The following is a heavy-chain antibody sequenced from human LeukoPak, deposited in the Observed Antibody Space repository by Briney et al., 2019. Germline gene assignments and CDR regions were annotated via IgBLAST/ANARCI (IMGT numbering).Heavy chain of an antibody. J-gene: IGHJ4*02. CDR3: ARGYDSSGYYYVYY. D-gene: IGHD3-22*01. CDR1: GYTFTDYY. Sequence: ASVKVSCKASGYTFTDYYMHWVRRAPGQGLEWMGRINPNSGATKYAQKFQGRVTMTRDTSISTAYMELSRLRSDDTAVYYCARGYDSSGYYYVYYWGQGTLVTVSS. CDR2: INPNSGAT. V-gene: IGHV1-2*06.